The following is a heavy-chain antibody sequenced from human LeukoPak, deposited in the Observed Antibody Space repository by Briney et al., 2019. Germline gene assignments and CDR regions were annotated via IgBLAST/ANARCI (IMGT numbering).Heavy chain of an antibody. J-gene: IGHJ4*02. CDR2: IYYSGST. V-gene: IGHV4-59*01. CDR3: ARGVSHYYASGSYYIAFDY. D-gene: IGHD3-10*01. CDR1: GGSISSYY. Sequence: SETLSLTCTVSGGSISSYYWSWIRQPPGKGLEWIGYIYYSGSTNYNPSLKSRVTISVDTSKNQISLKVTSVTAADTAVYYCARGVSHYYASGSYYIAFDYWGQGTLVTVSS.